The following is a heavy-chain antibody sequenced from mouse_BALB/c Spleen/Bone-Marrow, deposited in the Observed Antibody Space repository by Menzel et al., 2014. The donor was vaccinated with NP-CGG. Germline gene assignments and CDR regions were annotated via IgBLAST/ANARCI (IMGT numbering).Heavy chain of an antibody. J-gene: IGHJ2*01. Sequence: EVKLVESGGDLVKPGGSLKLSCVASGFTFSSYGMSWVRQTPDKRLEWVATISSGGSSTYYPASVKGRFTISRDNAKGTLYLQMSSLNSEDTAMYYCTRRPLQANSYFDCWGQGTTLTVSS. CDR2: ISSGGSST. CDR1: GFTFSSYG. CDR3: TRRPLQANSYFDC. V-gene: IGHV5-6*02. D-gene: IGHD3-2*02.